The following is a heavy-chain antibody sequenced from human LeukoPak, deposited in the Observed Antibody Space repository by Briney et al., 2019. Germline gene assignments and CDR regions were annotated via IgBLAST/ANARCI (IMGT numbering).Heavy chain of an antibody. CDR3: ASWGIADDY. V-gene: IGHV3-74*01. J-gene: IGHJ4*02. Sequence: GGSLRLSCAASGFTFSSYGMHWVRHAPGKGPVWVSRINSDGSSTSYADSVKGRFTISRDNAKNTLYLQMNSLRAEDTAVYYCASWGIADDYWGQGTLVTVSS. CDR1: GFTFSSYG. D-gene: IGHD6-13*01. CDR2: INSDGSST.